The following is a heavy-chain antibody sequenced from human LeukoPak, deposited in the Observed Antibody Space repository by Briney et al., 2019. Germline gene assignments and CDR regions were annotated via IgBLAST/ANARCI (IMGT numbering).Heavy chain of an antibody. D-gene: IGHD3-22*01. CDR3: AGSDTIGYLPREWDYWYFDR. CDR1: GFTFSRYS. J-gene: IGHJ2*01. CDR2: ISIGNTYI. Sequence: GGSLRLSCAASGFTFSRYSMNWVRQAPGKGLEWVSSISIGNTYIYYADSVKGRFTISRDNAKNSLYLQSNSLRAEDTAVYYCAGSDTIGYLPREWDYWYFDRWGRGTLVTVSS. V-gene: IGHV3-21*03.